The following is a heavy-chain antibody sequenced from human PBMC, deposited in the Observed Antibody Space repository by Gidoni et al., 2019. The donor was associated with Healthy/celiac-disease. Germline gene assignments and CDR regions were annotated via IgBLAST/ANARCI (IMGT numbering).Heavy chain of an antibody. CDR2: ISWNSGSI. J-gene: IGHJ6*02. CDR1: GFTFDDYA. Sequence: EVQLVESGGGLVQPGRSLRLSCAASGFTFDDYAMHWVRQAPGKGLEWVSGISWNSGSIGYADSVKGRFTISRDNAKNSLYLQMNSLRAEDTALYYCAKVQRRSWCYYGMDVWGQGTTVTVSS. V-gene: IGHV3-9*01. CDR3: AKVQRRSWCYYGMDV. D-gene: IGHD6-13*01.